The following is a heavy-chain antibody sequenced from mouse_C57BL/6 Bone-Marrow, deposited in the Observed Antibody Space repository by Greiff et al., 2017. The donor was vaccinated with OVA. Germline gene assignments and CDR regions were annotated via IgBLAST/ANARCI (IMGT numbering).Heavy chain of an antibody. Sequence: QVQLQQSGAELARPGASVKLSCKASGYTFTSYGISWVKQRPGQGLEWIGEIYPRSGNTSYNEKFKGKATLPADKSSSTAYMELPSVTAEYSSFYLCVRGGYGFTGPFAYWGEGTLVTVSA. V-gene: IGHV1-81*01. D-gene: IGHD2-2*01. CDR2: IYPRSGNT. J-gene: IGHJ3*01. CDR1: GYTFTSYG. CDR3: VRGGYGFTGPFAY.